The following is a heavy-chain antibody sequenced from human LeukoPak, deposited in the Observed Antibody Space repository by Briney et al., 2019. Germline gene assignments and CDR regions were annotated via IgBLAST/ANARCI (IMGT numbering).Heavy chain of an antibody. CDR3: ARQSDPYYHYGLDF. Sequence: PSETLSLTCALSGGSIKNYYWSWIRQPLGKGLEWIGYVYYTGTTSYNPSLKSRVNISVETSKNQFSLTLNSVTAADTAVYHCARQSDPYYHYGLDFWGQGTTVIVSS. J-gene: IGHJ6*02. CDR2: VYYTGTT. V-gene: IGHV4-59*01. CDR1: GGSIKNYY.